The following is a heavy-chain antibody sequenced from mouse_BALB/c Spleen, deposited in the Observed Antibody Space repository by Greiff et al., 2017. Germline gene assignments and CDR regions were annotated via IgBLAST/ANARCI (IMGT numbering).Heavy chain of an antibody. D-gene: IGHD2-4*01. CDR1: GFSLTSYG. CDR2: IWRGGST. Sequence: VHLVESGPSLVQPSQSLSITCTVSGFSLTSYGVHWVRQSPGKGLEWLGVIWRGGSTDYNAAFMSRLSITNDNSKSQVFFKMNSLQADDTAIYYCAKIYYDYDGYFDVWGAGTTVTVSS. J-gene: IGHJ1*01. V-gene: IGHV2-5-1*01. CDR3: AKIYYDYDGYFDV.